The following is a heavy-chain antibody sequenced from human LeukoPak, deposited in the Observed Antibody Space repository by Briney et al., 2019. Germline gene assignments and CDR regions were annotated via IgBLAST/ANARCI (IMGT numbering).Heavy chain of an antibody. CDR2: IYYSGST. CDR1: GGSISSYY. CDR3: ARGVPGGL. V-gene: IGHV4-59*01. J-gene: IGHJ2*01. D-gene: IGHD1-1*01. Sequence: SETLSLTCTVSGGSISSYYWSWIRQPPGKGLEWIGYIYYSGSTNYNPSLKSRVTISVDTSKNQFSLKLSSVTAADTAVYYCARGVPGGLWGRGTLVTVSS.